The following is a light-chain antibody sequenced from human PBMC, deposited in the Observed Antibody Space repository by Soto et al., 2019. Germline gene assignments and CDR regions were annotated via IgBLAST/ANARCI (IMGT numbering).Light chain of an antibody. CDR1: RSDVGGYNY. J-gene: IGLJ1*01. CDR3: SSYTSSSIDYV. V-gene: IGLV2-14*01. Sequence: QSALTQPASVSGSHGQSITISCTGTRSDVGGYNYVSWYQQHPGKAPKLMIYEVSNRPSGVSNRFSGSKSGNTASLTISGLQAEDEADYYCSSYTSSSIDYVFGTGTKVTVL. CDR2: EVS.